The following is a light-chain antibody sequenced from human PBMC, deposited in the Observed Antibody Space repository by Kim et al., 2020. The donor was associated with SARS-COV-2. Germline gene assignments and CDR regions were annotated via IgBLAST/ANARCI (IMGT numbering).Light chain of an antibody. J-gene: IGLJ2*01. CDR3: QVWDSSSDLLV. CDR1: NIGSKS. CDR2: YDS. V-gene: IGLV3-21*04. Sequence: APGKTARSTCGGNNIGSKSVHWYQQKPGQAPVLVIYYDSDRPSGIPERFSGSNSGNTATLTISRVEAGDEADYYCQVWDSSSDLLVFGGGTKVTVL.